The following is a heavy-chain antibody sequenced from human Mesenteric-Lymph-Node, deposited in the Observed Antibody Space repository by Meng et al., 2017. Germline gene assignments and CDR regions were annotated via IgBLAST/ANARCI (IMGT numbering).Heavy chain of an antibody. CDR3: ARDGVSFTMVRGGKY. CDR2: ISSSGCTI. CDR1: GFTFSSYW. D-gene: IGHD3-10*01. Sequence: GESLKISCAASGFTFSSYWMSWVRQAPGKGLEWVSYISSSGCTIYYADSVKGRFTISRDNAKNSLYLQMNSLRAEDTAVYYCARDGVSFTMVRGGKYWGQGTLVTVSS. J-gene: IGHJ4*02. V-gene: IGHV3-48*04.